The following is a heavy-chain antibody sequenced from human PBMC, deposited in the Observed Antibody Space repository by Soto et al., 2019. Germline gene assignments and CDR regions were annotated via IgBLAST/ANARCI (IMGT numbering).Heavy chain of an antibody. V-gene: IGHV4-4*02. J-gene: IGHJ4*02. D-gene: IGHD6-19*01. CDR2: MSHIGSD. CDR3: ARSLGWYAVDY. CDR1: GVSIGSNYY. Sequence: QVLLQESGPGLVQPSGTLSLSCVVSGVSIGSNYYWGWVRQPPGKGLEWLGDMSHIGSDNYNPSLKSRVTISMDKSQNQFSLKLDSMTAADTAVYYCARSLGWYAVDYWGQGTLVIVSS.